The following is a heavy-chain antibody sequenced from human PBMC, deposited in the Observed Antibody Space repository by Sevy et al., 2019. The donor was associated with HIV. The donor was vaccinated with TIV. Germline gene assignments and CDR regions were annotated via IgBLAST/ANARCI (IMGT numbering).Heavy chain of an antibody. Sequence: GGFLRLSCAASGFTFSDYYMSWIRQAPGKGLEWVSYISGSATFIHYADSLQGRFTISRDNAKNSLYLQMNSLRVEDTAVYYCARGEYFGELGNWFDPWGQGTLVTVSS. J-gene: IGHJ5*02. CDR2: ISGSATFI. D-gene: IGHD3-10*01. CDR3: ARGEYFGELGNWFDP. V-gene: IGHV3-11*04. CDR1: GFTFSDYY.